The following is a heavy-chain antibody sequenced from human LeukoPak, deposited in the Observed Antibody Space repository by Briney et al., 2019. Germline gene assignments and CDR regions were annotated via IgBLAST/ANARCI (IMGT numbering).Heavy chain of an antibody. J-gene: IGHJ3*02. CDR1: GFTFDDYS. D-gene: IGHD3-10*01. V-gene: IGHV3-48*01. CDR3: ARGPPLGLWGAFDI. Sequence: GGSLRLSCAASGFTFDDYSMNWVRQAPGKGLEWVSYISSSSSTIYYADSVKGRFTISRDNAKNSLYLQINSLRAEDTAVYYCARGPPLGLWGAFDIWGQGTMVTVSS. CDR2: ISSSSSTI.